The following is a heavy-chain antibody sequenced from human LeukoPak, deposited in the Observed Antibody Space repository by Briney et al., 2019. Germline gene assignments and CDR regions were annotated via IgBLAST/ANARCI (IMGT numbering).Heavy chain of an antibody. Sequence: GGSLRLSCAASGFTFSTYWMSWVCQAPGKGLEWVANINQDGSGKDYVDSLKGRFTISRDNTKNSLYLHLSGLKTEDTAIYYCARTSGREKNFDFWGQGTLVTVST. D-gene: IGHD1-26*01. J-gene: IGHJ4*02. CDR1: GFTFSTYW. V-gene: IGHV3-7*03. CDR2: INQDGSGK. CDR3: ARTSGREKNFDF.